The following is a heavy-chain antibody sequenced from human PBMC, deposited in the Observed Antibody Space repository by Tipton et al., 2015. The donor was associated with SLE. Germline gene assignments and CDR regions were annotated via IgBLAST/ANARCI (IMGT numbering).Heavy chain of an antibody. V-gene: IGHV4-31*11. CDR2: IYLGRLP. CDR3: ARGLQTSRGVFLNS. Sequence: TLSLTCAVSGVSVNIPADYWAWIRQHPEKGLEWIGYIYLGRLPHYNPALRSRLTLSAETSTTELSLTLTSVTAADTGIYYCARGLQTSRGVFLNSWGQRVRVTVS. CDR1: GVSVNIPADY. J-gene: IGHJ5*01.